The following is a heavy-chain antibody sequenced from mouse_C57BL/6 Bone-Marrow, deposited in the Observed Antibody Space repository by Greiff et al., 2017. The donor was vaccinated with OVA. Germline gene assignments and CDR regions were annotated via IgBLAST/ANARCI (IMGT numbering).Heavy chain of an antibody. J-gene: IGHJ2*01. CDR2: IYPRSGNT. CDR3: ARRVYGLDY. V-gene: IGHV1-81*01. D-gene: IGHD1-1*01. Sequence: QVQLQQSGAELARPGASVKLSCKASGYTFTSYGISWVKQRTGQGLEWIGVIYPRSGNTYYNEKFKGKATLTADKSSSTAYMELRSLTSEDSAVYFCARRVYGLDYWGQGTTLTVSS. CDR1: GYTFTSYG.